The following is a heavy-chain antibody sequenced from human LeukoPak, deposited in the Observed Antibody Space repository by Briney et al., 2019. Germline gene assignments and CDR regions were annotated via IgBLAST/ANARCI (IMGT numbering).Heavy chain of an antibody. Sequence: GGSLRLSCAASEFTLSSYNMKWVRQAQGKGLEWVSSISYRSSDIEYADSVKGRFTISRDNAKQLLYLQMNSPRAEDTAVYYCARVYSSSWYSGYLYMDVWGKGTTVIVSS. D-gene: IGHD6-13*01. CDR3: ARVYSSSWYSGYLYMDV. CDR2: ISYRSSDI. CDR1: EFTLSSYN. V-gene: IGHV3-21*01. J-gene: IGHJ6*03.